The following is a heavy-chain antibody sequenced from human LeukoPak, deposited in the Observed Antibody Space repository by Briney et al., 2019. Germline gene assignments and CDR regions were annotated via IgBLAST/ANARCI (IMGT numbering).Heavy chain of an antibody. D-gene: IGHD2-15*01. V-gene: IGHV3-30*02. CDR1: GFTFSSYG. J-gene: IGHJ4*02. CDR3: AKDGSTELLSY. CDR2: IRYDGSNK. Sequence: GGSLRLSCAASGFTFSSYGMHWVRQAPGKGLEWVAFIRYDGSNKYYADSVKGRFTISRDNSKNTLYLQMNSLRAEDTAVYYCAKDGSTELLSYWGQGTLVTVSS.